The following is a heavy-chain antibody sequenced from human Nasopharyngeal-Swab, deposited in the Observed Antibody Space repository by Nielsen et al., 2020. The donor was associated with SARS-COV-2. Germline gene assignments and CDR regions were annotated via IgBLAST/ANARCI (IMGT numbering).Heavy chain of an antibody. V-gene: IGHV3-43*01. CDR2: IGWDGGGP. Sequence: GESLKISCAASGFTFDDYSMHWVRQAPGKGLEWVSLIGWDGGGPNYADSVKGRFTISRDNRKDSLYLQMHNLRTEDTALYYCAKDMGSSPTLDYWGRGTLVTVSS. D-gene: IGHD6-13*01. CDR3: AKDMGSSPTLDY. CDR1: GFTFDDYS. J-gene: IGHJ4*02.